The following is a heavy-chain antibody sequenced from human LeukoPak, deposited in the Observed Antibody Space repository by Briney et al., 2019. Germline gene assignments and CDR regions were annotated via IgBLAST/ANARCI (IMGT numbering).Heavy chain of an antibody. CDR3: AKLAAAGTAHYYFDY. V-gene: IGHV1-46*01. Sequence: ASVKVSCKASGYTFTSYHMHWVRQAPGQGLEIMGIINPSGGSTTYAQKFQGRVTMTRHTSTSTVYMELSSLRSEDTAVYYCAKLAAAGTAHYYFDYWGQGTLVTVSS. CDR1: GYTFTSYH. D-gene: IGHD6-13*01. CDR2: INPSGGST. J-gene: IGHJ4*02.